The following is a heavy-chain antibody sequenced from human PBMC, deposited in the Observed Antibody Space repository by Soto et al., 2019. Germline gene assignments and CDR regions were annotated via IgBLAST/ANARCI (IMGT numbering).Heavy chain of an antibody. CDR3: AGCPIWHSGYDADDV. D-gene: IGHD5-12*01. V-gene: IGHV1-18*01. J-gene: IGHJ6*02. CDR2: ISAYNGNT. CDR1: GYTFTSYG. Sequence: GASVKVSCKASGYTFTSYGISWVRQAPGQGLEWMGWISAYNGNTNYAQKLQGRVTMTTDTSTSTAYMELRSLRSDYTAVYYCAGCPIWHSGYDADDVWGQGTTVTVSS.